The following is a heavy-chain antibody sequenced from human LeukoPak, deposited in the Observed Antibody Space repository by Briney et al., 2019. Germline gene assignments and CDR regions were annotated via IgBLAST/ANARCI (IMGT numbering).Heavy chain of an antibody. D-gene: IGHD4/OR15-4a*01. Sequence: SETLSLTCAVSGGSISSGGYYWSWIRQPPGKGLEWIGYIYYSGTTNYNPSLKSRVTISVDTSKNQFSLKLSSVAAADTAVYYCARGFGATVGDYWGQGTLVTVSS. V-gene: IGHV4-61*08. CDR1: GGSISSGGYY. CDR3: ARGFGATVGDY. CDR2: IYYSGTT. J-gene: IGHJ4*02.